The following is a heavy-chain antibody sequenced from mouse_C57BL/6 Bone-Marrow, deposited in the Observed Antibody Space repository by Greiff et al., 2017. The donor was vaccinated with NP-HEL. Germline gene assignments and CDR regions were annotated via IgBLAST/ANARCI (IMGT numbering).Heavy chain of an antibody. CDR2: ISSGGSYT. J-gene: IGHJ2*01. CDR1: GFTFSSYG. CDR3: ATIYYDYDDY. Sequence: EVKLMESGGDLVKPGGSLKLSCAASGFTFSSYGMSWVRQTPDKRLEWVATISSGGSYTYYPDSVKGRFTISRDNAKNTLYLQMSSLKSEDTAMYYCATIYYDYDDYWGQGTTLTVSS. D-gene: IGHD2-4*01. V-gene: IGHV5-6*01.